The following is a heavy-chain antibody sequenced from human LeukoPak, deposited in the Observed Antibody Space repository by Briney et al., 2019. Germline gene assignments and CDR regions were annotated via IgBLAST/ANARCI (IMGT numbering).Heavy chain of an antibody. CDR2: INPNSGGA. CDR1: GYTFTGYY. CDR3: ARDRTRTGYSSGWYHDY. Sequence: ASVKVSCKASGYTFTGYYMHWVRQAPGQGLEWMGWINPNSGGANYAQKFQGRVTMTRDTSISTAYMELSRLRSDDTAVYYCARDRTRTGYSSGWYHDYWGQGTLVTVSS. V-gene: IGHV1-2*02. D-gene: IGHD6-19*01. J-gene: IGHJ4*02.